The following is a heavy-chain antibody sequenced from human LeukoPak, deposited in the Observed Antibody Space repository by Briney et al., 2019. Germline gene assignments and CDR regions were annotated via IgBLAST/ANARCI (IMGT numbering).Heavy chain of an antibody. D-gene: IGHD4-17*01. Sequence: SETLSLTCTVSGGSIRSSSYYWGWIRQPPGKGLEWIGSIYYSGSTYYNPSLKSRVTISVDRSKNQFSLKLSSVTAADTAVYYCARGDYVSLFFDYWGQGTLVTVSS. CDR1: GGSIRSSSYY. CDR3: ARGDYVSLFFDY. J-gene: IGHJ4*02. V-gene: IGHV4-39*07. CDR2: IYYSGST.